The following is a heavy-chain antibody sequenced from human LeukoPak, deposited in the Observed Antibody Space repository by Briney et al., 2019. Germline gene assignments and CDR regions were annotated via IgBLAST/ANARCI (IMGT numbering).Heavy chain of an antibody. J-gene: IGHJ4*02. Sequence: PGGSLRLSCAASGFTFSNAWMSWVRQAPGKGLEWVGRIKSKTDGGTTDYAAPVKGRFTISRDDSKNTLYLQMNSLKTEDTAVYYCTLVGYYGPGSYRLSYYFDYWGQGTLVTASS. V-gene: IGHV3-15*01. CDR1: GFTFSNAW. D-gene: IGHD3-10*01. CDR3: TLVGYYGPGSYRLSYYFDY. CDR2: IKSKTDGGTT.